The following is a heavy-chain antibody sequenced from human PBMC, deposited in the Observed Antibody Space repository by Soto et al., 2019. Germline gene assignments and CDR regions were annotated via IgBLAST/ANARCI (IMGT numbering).Heavy chain of an antibody. CDR2: TYYRSKWYS. V-gene: IGHV6-1*01. CDR1: GDSVSSNSAA. CDR3: ARVVGSSEHDY. J-gene: IGHJ4*02. D-gene: IGHD6-13*01. Sequence: LSLTCAISGDSVSSNSAAWNWIRHSPSRGLEWLGRTYYRSKWYSDYAVSVKSRISITPDTSKNQFFLQLNSVTPEDTAMYYCARVVGSSEHDYWGQGKLVNVSS.